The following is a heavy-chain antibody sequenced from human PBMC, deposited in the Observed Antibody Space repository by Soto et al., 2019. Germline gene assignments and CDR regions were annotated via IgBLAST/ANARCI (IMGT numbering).Heavy chain of an antibody. V-gene: IGHV3-72*01. CDR3: VRQGYCSSTSCFDAMDV. Sequence: PGGSLRLACGASGFTVSDYYMDWVRQAPGRGLEWIGRSRNEANDYIRDYAASVKGRFSVSRDDSKSSFFLQMNGLKTEDTAVYYCVRQGYCSSTSCFDAMDVWGQGTTVTFSS. J-gene: IGHJ6*02. CDR1: GFTVSDYY. CDR2: SRNEANDYIR. D-gene: IGHD2-2*01.